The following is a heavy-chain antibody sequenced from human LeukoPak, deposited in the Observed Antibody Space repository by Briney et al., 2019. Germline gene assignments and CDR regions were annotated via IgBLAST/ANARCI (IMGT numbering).Heavy chain of an antibody. CDR2: ISYSGSTT. J-gene: IGHJ4*02. Sequence: GGSLRLSCAVSGFSFRSYSMSWVRQAPGKGLEWVSYISYSGSTTSYADSVKGRFTISRDSAKNSLYLRMNSLRAEDTAVYYCARVVRYSNSDYWGQGILVTVSS. V-gene: IGHV3-48*01. CDR3: ARVVRYSNSDY. D-gene: IGHD4-11*01. CDR1: GFSFRSYS.